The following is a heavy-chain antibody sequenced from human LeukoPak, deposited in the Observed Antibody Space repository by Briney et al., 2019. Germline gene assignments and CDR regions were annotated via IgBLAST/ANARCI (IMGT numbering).Heavy chain of an antibody. CDR3: GFSVEMATIT. CDR2: ISSSSSYI. CDR1: GFTFSSYS. D-gene: IGHD5-24*01. J-gene: IGHJ5*02. Sequence: GGSRTLSCAASGFTFSSYSINWVRQAPGKGLEWVSSISSSSSYIYYADSVKGRFTISRDNAKNSLYLQMNSLRAEDTAVYYCGFSVEMATITWGQGTLVTVSS. V-gene: IGHV3-21*01.